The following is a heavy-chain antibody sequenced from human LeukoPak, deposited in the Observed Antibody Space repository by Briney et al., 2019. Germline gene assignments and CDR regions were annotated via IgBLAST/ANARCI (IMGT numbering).Heavy chain of an antibody. V-gene: IGHV4-59*01. CDR3: ARDGKSLAHSSSWQTFDP. CDR2: IYYSGST. J-gene: IGHJ5*02. D-gene: IGHD6-13*01. Sequence: PSETLSLTCTVSGGSISSYYWSWIRQPPGKGLEWIGYIYYSGSTNYNPSLKSRVTISVDTSKNQFSLKLSSVTAADTAVYYCARDGKSLAHSSSWQTFDPWGQGTLVTVSS. CDR1: GGSISSYY.